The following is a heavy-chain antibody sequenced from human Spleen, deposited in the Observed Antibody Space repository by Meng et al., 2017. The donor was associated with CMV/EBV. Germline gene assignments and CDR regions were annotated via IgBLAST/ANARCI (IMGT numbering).Heavy chain of an antibody. CDR3: ARAAPRDHYDFWSGYLTLDY. D-gene: IGHD3-3*01. J-gene: IGHJ4*02. CDR2: IYYSGIT. V-gene: IGHV4-61*01. CDR1: GGSVSSSSYY. Sequence: SETLSLTCTVSGGSVSSSSYYWNWIRQPPGKGLEWIGYIYYSGITKYNPSLKSRVSISVDTSKNQFSLKLSSVTAADTAVYYCARAAPRDHYDFWSGYLTLDYWGQGTLVTVSS.